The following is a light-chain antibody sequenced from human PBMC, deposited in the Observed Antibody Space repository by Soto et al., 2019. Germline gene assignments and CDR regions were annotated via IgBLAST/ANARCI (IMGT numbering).Light chain of an antibody. V-gene: IGLV1-47*01. CDR3: AAWDDSLRGWV. CDR1: SSSIGSNY. CDR2: RDS. J-gene: IGLJ3*02. Sequence: QSVLTQPPSASGTPGQRVTISCSESSSSIGSNYIYWYQQLPGTAPKLLIYRDSQRPSGVPDRFAGSKSGTSASLAISGLRSEDEGDYYCAAWDDSLRGWVFGGGTKVTVL.